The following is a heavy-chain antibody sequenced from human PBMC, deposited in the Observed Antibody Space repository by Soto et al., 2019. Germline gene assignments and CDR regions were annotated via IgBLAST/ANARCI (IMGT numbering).Heavy chain of an antibody. Sequence: SETLSLTCAVSVDSISSSYWWSWVRQPPGKGLEWIGEIYHSETTNYNPSLKSRVTLSMDKSKNQFSLMLTSVTAADTAVYFCARYDFGIFDYWGHGILVTVSS. V-gene: IGHV4-4*02. CDR3: ARYDFGIFDY. J-gene: IGHJ4*01. CDR2: IYHSETT. D-gene: IGHD4-17*01. CDR1: VDSISSSYW.